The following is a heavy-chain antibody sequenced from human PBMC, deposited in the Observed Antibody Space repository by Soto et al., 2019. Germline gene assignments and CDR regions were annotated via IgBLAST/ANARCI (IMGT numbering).Heavy chain of an antibody. J-gene: IGHJ6*02. CDR2: IYPGDSDT. Sequence: GESLKISCKCSGYSFTSYWIGWGRPIPGEGLEWMGIIYPGDSDTRYSPSFQGQFTISADKSNSTAYLQWSSLKASDTAMYYCARPRDSSWYGMDVCGQGTPVTVSS. D-gene: IGHD6-13*01. CDR3: ARPRDSSWYGMDV. CDR1: GYSFTSYW. V-gene: IGHV5-51*01.